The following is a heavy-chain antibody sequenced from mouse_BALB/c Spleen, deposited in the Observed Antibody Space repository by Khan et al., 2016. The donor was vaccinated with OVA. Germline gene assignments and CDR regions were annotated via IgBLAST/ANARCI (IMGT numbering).Heavy chain of an antibody. D-gene: IGHD2-10*01. J-gene: IGHJ4*01. Sequence: QIQLVQSGPELKKPGETVKISCKASGYTFTSYGMNWVKQSPGKALKWMGWINTYTGEPTYADDFKGRFVFSLETSASTAYLQINNLKNEDMATXFGTRPPYFSYTLDYWGQGTSVTVSS. CDR3: TRPPYFSYTLDY. CDR1: GYTFTSYG. CDR2: INTYTGEP. V-gene: IGHV9-1*02.